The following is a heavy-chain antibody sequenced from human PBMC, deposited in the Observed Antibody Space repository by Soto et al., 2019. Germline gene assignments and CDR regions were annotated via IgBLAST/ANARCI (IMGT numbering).Heavy chain of an antibody. D-gene: IGHD3-10*01. CDR3: ARYYNGNRPFYY. V-gene: IGHV4-4*02. CDR2: IYHSGST. J-gene: IGHJ4*02. CDR1: GGSISSSNW. Sequence: QVQLQESGPGLVKPSGTLSLTCAVSGGSISSSNWWSWVRQPPGKGLEWIWEIYHSGSTSYNPSLKSRVSISVDKSKNHFSLNLSCVTAADTAVYYCARYYNGNRPFYYWGQGTLVTVSS.